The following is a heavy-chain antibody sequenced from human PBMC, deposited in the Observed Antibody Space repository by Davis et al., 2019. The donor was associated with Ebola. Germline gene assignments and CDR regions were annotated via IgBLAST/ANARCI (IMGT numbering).Heavy chain of an antibody. V-gene: IGHV4-34*01. Sequence: SETLSLTCAVYGGSFSGYYWSWIRQPPGKGLDWIGEINHSGSTNYNPSLKSRVTISVDTSKNQFSLKLSSVTAADTAVYYCARVGIYGDAFDIWGQGTMVTVSS. CDR3: ARVGIYGDAFDI. J-gene: IGHJ3*02. CDR1: GGSFSGYY. D-gene: IGHD5-12*01. CDR2: INHSGST.